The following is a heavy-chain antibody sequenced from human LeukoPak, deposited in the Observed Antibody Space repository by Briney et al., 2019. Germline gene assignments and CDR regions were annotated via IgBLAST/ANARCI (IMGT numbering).Heavy chain of an antibody. CDR1: GGSINGHY. Sequence: SETLSLTCTVSGGSINGHYWSWIRQPPGKGLEWIGYIHYRGSTDYNPSLKSGVTMSVDTSKNQFSLKMSSVTAADTAVYYCARDLPGSSFFDYWGQGTLVTVSS. CDR2: IHYRGST. V-gene: IGHV4-59*11. CDR3: ARDLPGSSFFDY. J-gene: IGHJ4*02. D-gene: IGHD6-6*01.